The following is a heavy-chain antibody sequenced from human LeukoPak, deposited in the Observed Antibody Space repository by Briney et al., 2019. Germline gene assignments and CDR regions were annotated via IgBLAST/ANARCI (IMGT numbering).Heavy chain of an antibody. Sequence: SETLSLTCTVSGDSMGNYYWNWLRQPAGKGLEWIGRIRIDGTTYANPSLESAVTMSVDTSNNHISLRLSSATAADTAVYYCAQSTGFYTTYYMDVWGKGTTVTVSS. D-gene: IGHD3-22*01. CDR2: IRIDGTT. J-gene: IGHJ6*03. V-gene: IGHV4-4*07. CDR3: AQSTGFYTTYYMDV. CDR1: GDSMGNYY.